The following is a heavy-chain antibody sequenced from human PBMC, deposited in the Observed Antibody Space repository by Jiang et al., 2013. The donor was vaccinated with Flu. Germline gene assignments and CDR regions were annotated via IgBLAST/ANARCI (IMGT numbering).Heavy chain of an antibody. Sequence: GSGLVKPSQTLSLTCTVSGGSISSGGYYWSWIRQHPGKGLEWIGYIYYSGNTYYNPPLKSRVTISVDTSKNQFSLKLSSVTAADTAVYYCAREGIAASTVDYWGQGTLVTVS. J-gene: IGHJ4*02. D-gene: IGHD6-13*01. CDR1: GGSISSGGYY. CDR2: IYYSGNT. CDR3: AREGIAASTVDY. V-gene: IGHV4-31*03.